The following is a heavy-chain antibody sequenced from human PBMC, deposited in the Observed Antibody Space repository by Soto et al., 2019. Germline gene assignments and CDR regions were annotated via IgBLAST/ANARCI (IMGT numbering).Heavy chain of an antibody. J-gene: IGHJ4*02. D-gene: IGHD3-3*01. CDR2: IYYSGSN. Sequence: SETLSLTCTVSGGSISSSSYYWGWIRQPPGKGLEWIGNIYYSGSNYYNPSLKSRVTISVDTSKNQFSLKLSSVTAADTAVYYCARRHYAFLSGYYWHYWGQGTLVTVSS. CDR3: ARRHYAFLSGYYWHY. V-gene: IGHV4-39*01. CDR1: GGSISSSSYY.